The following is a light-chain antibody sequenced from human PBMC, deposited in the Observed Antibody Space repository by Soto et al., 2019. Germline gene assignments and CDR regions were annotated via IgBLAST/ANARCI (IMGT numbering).Light chain of an antibody. CDR3: QHYGSLVLT. V-gene: IGKV3-20*01. CDR2: GAS. CDR1: QSVSSNY. Sequence: EIVLTQSPGTLSLSPGERATLSCRASQSVSSNYLAWYQQKPGQAPRLLIYGASSRATGIPARFSGSGSGTEFTLTISRLEPEDFAVYYCQHYGSLVLTFGGGTKVEIK. J-gene: IGKJ4*01.